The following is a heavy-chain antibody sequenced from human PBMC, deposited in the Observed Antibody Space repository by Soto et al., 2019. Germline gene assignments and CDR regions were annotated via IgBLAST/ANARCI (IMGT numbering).Heavy chain of an antibody. D-gene: IGHD6-13*01. CDR1: GFTFSSYS. V-gene: IGHV3-21*01. J-gene: IGHJ4*02. Sequence: PGGSLRLSCAASGFTFSSYSMNWVRQAPGKGLEWVSSISSSSSYIYYADSVKGRFTISRDNAKNSLYLQMNSLRAEDTAVYYCARPGIAAAGYDYWGQGTLVTVSS. CDR2: ISSSSSYI. CDR3: ARPGIAAAGYDY.